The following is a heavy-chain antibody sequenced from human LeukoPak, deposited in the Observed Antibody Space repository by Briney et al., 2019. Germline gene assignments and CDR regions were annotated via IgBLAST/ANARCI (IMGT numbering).Heavy chain of an antibody. CDR1: ATSFSGYS. CDR2: ITDSGGT. J-gene: IGHJ4*02. Sequence: SETLSLTCAVYATSFSGYSWSWIRQSPGKGREWIGEITDSGGTNYNPSFKSRLTISADTSKNQFSLKLASVTAADTAVYYCARIESYHILYRPYWGQGTLVTVSS. V-gene: IGHV4-34*01. D-gene: IGHD3-9*01. CDR3: ARIESYHILYRPY.